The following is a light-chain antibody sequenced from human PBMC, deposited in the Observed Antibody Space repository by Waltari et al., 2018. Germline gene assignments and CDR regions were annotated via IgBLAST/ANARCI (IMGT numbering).Light chain of an antibody. Sequence: AIQLTQSPSSLSASVGDRVTITCRASQGINSALAWYQQKPGKAPKLLNYAASSLESGVPSRFSGSGYGTDFTLTISSLQPEDFATYYCQQFKSFLITFGQGTRLEIK. CDR1: QGINSA. CDR3: QQFKSFLIT. CDR2: AAS. J-gene: IGKJ5*01. V-gene: IGKV1-13*02.